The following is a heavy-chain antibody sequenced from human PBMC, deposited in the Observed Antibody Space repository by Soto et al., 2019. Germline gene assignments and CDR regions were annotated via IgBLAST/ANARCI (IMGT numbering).Heavy chain of an antibody. V-gene: IGHV4-30-4*01. D-gene: IGHD3-22*01. CDR1: GGSISSGDYY. J-gene: IGHJ4*02. Sequence: PSETLSLTCTVSGGSISSGDYYWSWIRQPPGKGLEWIGYIYYSGSTYYNPSLKSRVTISVDTSKNQFSLKLSSVTAADTAVYYCARGVYTYYYDSSGYHTYYYFDYWGQGTLVTVSS. CDR2: IYYSGST. CDR3: ARGVYTYYYDSSGYHTYYYFDY.